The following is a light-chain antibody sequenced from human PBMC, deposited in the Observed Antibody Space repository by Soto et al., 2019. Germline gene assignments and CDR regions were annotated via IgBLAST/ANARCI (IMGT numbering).Light chain of an antibody. CDR3: QQHHNWPWT. V-gene: IGKV3-15*01. Sequence: ETVLTQSPATLSLSPGETATLSCRASQRFTTNLAWYQWKLGQPPRLLIYGASTRATGIPVRFRGSGSGTEFTLTISSLQSEDSAVYYCQQHHNWPWTFGQGTRVELK. J-gene: IGKJ1*01. CDR2: GAS. CDR1: QRFTTN.